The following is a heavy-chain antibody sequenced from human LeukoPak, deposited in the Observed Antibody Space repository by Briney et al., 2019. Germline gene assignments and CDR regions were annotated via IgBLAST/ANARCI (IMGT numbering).Heavy chain of an antibody. CDR3: AKAGRSDYFLRWFDP. CDR1: GYTFTSYG. D-gene: IGHD3-10*01. V-gene: IGHV1-18*01. CDR2: ISAYNGNT. Sequence: ASVKVSCKGSGYTFTSYGISWVRQAPGQGLEWMGWISAYNGNTNYAQKLQGRVTMTTDASTSTAYMELRSLRSDDTAVYYCAKAGRSDYFLRWFDPWSQGTLVTVSS. J-gene: IGHJ5*02.